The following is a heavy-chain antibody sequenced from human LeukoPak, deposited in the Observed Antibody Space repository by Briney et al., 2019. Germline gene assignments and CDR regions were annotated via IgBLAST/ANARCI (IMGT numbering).Heavy chain of an antibody. CDR2: ISYDGSNK. V-gene: IGHV3-30*18. J-gene: IGHJ4*02. Sequence: PGTSLRLSCAASGFTFSSYGMHWVRQAPGKGLEWVAVISYDGSNKYYADSVKGRFTISRDNSKNTLYLQMNSLRAEDTAVYYCAKDGGAAAGLFDYWGQGTLVTVSS. D-gene: IGHD6-13*01. CDR1: GFTFSSYG. CDR3: AKDGGAAAGLFDY.